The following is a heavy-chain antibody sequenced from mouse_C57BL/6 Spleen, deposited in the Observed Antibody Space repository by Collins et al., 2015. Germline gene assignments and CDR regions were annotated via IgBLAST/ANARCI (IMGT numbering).Heavy chain of an antibody. CDR2: IYPRDGST. Sequence: QVQLQQSDAELVKPGASVKISCKVSSYTFTDHTIHWMKQRPEQGLEWIGYIYPRDGSTNYNEKFKGKATLTADKSSSTAYMQLNSLTSEDSAVYFCARKDGYYIYAMDYWGQGTPVTVSS. V-gene: IGHV1-78*01. CDR1: SYTFTDHT. J-gene: IGHJ4*01. D-gene: IGHD2-3*01. CDR3: ARKDGYYIYAMDY.